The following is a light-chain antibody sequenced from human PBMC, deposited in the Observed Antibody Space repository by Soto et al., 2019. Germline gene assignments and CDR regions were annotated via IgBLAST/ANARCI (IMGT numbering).Light chain of an antibody. CDR3: SSYTSTRGV. J-gene: IGLJ1*01. Sequence: QSVLTQSASVSGSPGQSITISCTGTSSDVGGYNYVSWYQQHPGKAPKLMIYDVSNRPSGVSNRFSGSKSGNTASLTISGLQAEDEADYYCSSYTSTRGVFGTGTKVNVL. CDR2: DVS. CDR1: SSDVGGYNY. V-gene: IGLV2-14*01.